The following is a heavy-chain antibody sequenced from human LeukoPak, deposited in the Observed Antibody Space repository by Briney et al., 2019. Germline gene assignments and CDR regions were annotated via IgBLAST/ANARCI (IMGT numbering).Heavy chain of an antibody. CDR3: ARRSEFDNTHYHYFDY. Sequence: SETLSLTCTVSGGSIDSRSYYWDWIRQAPGKGLERIGTIYHSGSTEYNPSLKSRVAIFVDTSKNQFALILHSVAAADTAVYYCARRSEFDNTHYHYFDYWGQGALVTVSS. D-gene: IGHD2-15*01. V-gene: IGHV4-39*01. CDR1: GGSIDSRSYY. CDR2: IYHSGST. J-gene: IGHJ4*02.